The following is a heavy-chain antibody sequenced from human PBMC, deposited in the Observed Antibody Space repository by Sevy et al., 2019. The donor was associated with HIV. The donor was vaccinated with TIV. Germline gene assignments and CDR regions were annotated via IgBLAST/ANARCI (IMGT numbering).Heavy chain of an antibody. V-gene: IGHV3-11*01. CDR2: ISSSGSTI. CDR1: GFTFSSYA. Sequence: GGSLRLSCAASGFTFSSYAMSWIRQAPGKGLEWVSYISSSGSTIYYADSVKGRFTISRDNAKNSLYLQMNSLRAEDTAVYYCARDGDYYDSSGYRYYYYGMDVWGQGTTVTVSS. CDR3: ARDGDYYDSSGYRYYYYGMDV. D-gene: IGHD3-22*01. J-gene: IGHJ6*02.